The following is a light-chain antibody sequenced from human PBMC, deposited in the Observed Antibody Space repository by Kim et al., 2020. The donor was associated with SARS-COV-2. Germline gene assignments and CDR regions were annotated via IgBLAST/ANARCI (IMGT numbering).Light chain of an antibody. CDR2: EVD. Sequence: GQSITISCTGTRNDVGVYNRVSWYQQYPGKVPNVLIYEVDKRPSGFSNRFSGSRSGNTASLTISVLQAEDEASYYCCSYTPSSFWVFGGGTKVTVL. J-gene: IGLJ3*02. CDR1: RNDVGVYNR. CDR3: CSYTPSSFWV. V-gene: IGLV2-23*02.